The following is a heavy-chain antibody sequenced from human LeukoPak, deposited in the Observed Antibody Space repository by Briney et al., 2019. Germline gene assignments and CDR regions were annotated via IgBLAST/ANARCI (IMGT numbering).Heavy chain of an antibody. V-gene: IGHV4-4*07. CDR2: IYTSGST. D-gene: IGHD2/OR15-2a*01. J-gene: IGHJ6*02. Sequence: MASETLSLTCTVSGGSISSYYWSWIRQPAGKGLEWIGRIYTSGSTNYNPSLKSRVTMSVDTSKNQFSLKLSSVTAADTAVYYCAREARNLYYYGMDVWGQGTTVTVSS. CDR3: AREARNLYYYGMDV. CDR1: GGSISSYY.